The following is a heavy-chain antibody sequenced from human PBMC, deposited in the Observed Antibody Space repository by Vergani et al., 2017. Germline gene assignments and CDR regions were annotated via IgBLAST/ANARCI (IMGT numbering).Heavy chain of an antibody. V-gene: IGHV4-39*01. J-gene: IGHJ4*02. CDR2: ISSSGSP. CDR1: GDSISRSHYY. D-gene: IGHD1-26*01. CDR3: ARHGIVGGTWANYFDY. Sequence: QLQLQESGPGLVKPSETLSLSCRVSGDSISRSHYYWGFIRQPPGKGLEWIGSISSSGSPYYNPTLKSRLSFSVDTSKNLFSLKLSSVTAGDTAVYYCARHGIVGGTWANYFDYWGQGALVTVSS.